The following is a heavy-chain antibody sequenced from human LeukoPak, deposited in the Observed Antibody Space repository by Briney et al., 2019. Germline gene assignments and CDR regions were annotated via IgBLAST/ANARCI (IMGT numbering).Heavy chain of an antibody. Sequence: PSETLSLTCTVSGGSISSSSYYWGWIRQPPGKGLEWIGSIYYSGSTYYNPSLKSRVTISVDTSKNQFSLKLSSVTAADTAVYYCAVSYSSTWYWYFDLWGRGTLVTVSS. D-gene: IGHD6-13*01. CDR2: IYYSGST. V-gene: IGHV4-39*01. J-gene: IGHJ2*01. CDR1: GGSISSSSYY. CDR3: AVSYSSTWYWYFDL.